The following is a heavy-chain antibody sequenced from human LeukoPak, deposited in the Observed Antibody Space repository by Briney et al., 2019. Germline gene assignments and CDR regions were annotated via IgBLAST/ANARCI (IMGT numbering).Heavy chain of an antibody. CDR2: IKQDGSEK. CDR3: ARVGYCSSTSCHGFED. V-gene: IGHV3-7*01. D-gene: IGHD2-2*01. J-gene: IGHJ4*02. Sequence: SGGSLRLSCAASGFTFSSYWMSWVRQAPGKGLEWVANIKQDGSEKYYVDSVKGRFTISRDNANNSLYLQMNSLRAEDTAVYYCARVGYCSSTSCHGFEDWGQGTLVTVSS. CDR1: GFTFSSYW.